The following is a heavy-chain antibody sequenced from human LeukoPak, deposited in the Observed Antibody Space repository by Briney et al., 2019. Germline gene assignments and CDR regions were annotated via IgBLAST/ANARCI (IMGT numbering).Heavy chain of an antibody. J-gene: IGHJ4*02. CDR3: VRDGDSSSWNFDY. CDR2: VLPDGRSK. V-gene: IGHV3-33*01. CDR1: GFTFSDYG. D-gene: IGHD6-13*01. Sequence: GRSLRPSCAASGFTFSDYGMHWVRQAPGKGLEWVAFVLPDGRSKYYVDSVKGRFAISRDDSKNTVDLEMNSLRVEDTAVYYCVRDGDSSSWNFDYWGQGSLVTVSS.